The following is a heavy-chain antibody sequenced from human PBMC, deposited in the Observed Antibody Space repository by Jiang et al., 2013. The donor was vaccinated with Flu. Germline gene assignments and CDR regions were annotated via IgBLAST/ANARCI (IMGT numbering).Heavy chain of an antibody. CDR3: ASSDTYYPFAY. D-gene: IGHD1-26*01. V-gene: IGHV3-74*01. CDR1: GFTFSSYW. J-gene: IGHJ4*02. CDR2: LNGDGSTT. Sequence: RLSCAASGFTFSSYWMHWVRQAPGKGLVWVSRLNGDGSTTSYADSVKGRFTISRDNAKNTLYLQMNSLRAEDTAVYYCASSDTYYPFAYWGQGTLVTVSS.